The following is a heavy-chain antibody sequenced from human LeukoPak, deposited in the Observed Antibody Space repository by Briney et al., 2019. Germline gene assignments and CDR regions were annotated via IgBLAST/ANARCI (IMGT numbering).Heavy chain of an antibody. Sequence: PGGSLRLSCAASGFTFSNYAMHWVRQAPGKGLEWVAVISYDGSNKYYADSVKGRFTISRDNSKNTLYLQMNSLRAEDTAVYYCARESYDTSEYYMDVWGKGTTVTVSS. CDR3: ARESYDTSEYYMDV. J-gene: IGHJ6*03. CDR1: GFTFSNYA. D-gene: IGHD3-22*01. V-gene: IGHV3-30*04. CDR2: ISYDGSNK.